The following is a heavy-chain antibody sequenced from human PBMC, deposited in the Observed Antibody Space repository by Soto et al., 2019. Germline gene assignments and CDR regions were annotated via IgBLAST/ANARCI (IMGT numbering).Heavy chain of an antibody. J-gene: IGHJ4*02. D-gene: IGHD3-3*01. Sequence: QVQLQESGPGLVKPSETLSLTCTVSGGSISSYYWSWIRQPPGKGLEWIGYIYYSGSTNYNPSLKSRVTISVDTSKNQFSLKLSSVTAADTAVYYCARQVYDFWSGHDRALVTPHSDYWGQGTLVTVSS. CDR1: GGSISSYY. CDR2: IYYSGST. V-gene: IGHV4-59*08. CDR3: ARQVYDFWSGHDRALVTPHSDY.